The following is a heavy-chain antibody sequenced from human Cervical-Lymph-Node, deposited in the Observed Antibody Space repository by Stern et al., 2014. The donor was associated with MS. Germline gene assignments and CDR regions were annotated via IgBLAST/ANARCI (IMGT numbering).Heavy chain of an antibody. V-gene: IGHV1-69*01. CDR1: GGTFSDNA. CDR3: ARDSEILFAMDV. Sequence: VQLVESGAEVKKPGSSVMISCKASGGTFSDNAFSWVRQAPGQGLEWMGVNIPIVGSANYSQKFQGIVTITADESTTTAYLELTSLRSDDTAIYYCARDSEILFAMDVWGQGTTVTVSS. J-gene: IGHJ6*02. CDR2: NIPIVGSA. D-gene: IGHD1-14*01.